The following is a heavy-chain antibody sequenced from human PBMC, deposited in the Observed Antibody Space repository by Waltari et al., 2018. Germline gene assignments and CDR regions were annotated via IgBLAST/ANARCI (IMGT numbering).Heavy chain of an antibody. J-gene: IGHJ4*02. D-gene: IGHD3-22*01. Sequence: QVQLQESGPGLVKPSETLSLTCTVSGGSISSYYWSWIRQPPGKGLEWIGYIYYSGSTNYNPSLKSRVTISVDTSKNQFSLKLSSVTAADTAVYYCARSDYYDSSADYWGQGTLVTVSS. CDR3: ARSDYYDSSADY. CDR2: IYYSGST. V-gene: IGHV4-59*01. CDR1: GGSISSYY.